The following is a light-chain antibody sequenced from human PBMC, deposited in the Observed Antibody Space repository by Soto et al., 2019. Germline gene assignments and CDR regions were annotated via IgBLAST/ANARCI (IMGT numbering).Light chain of an antibody. J-gene: IGKJ1*01. V-gene: IGKV1-5*01. CDR3: QQSYSTPQT. CDR2: DAS. CDR1: ESIRTW. Sequence: DIQMTQSPSTLSASLGDRVTITCRASESIRTWLAWYQHKPGKAPKFLIYDASTLESGVPSRFGGSGSGTEFTLTISSLQPDDFATYYCQQSYSTPQTFGQGTKVDIK.